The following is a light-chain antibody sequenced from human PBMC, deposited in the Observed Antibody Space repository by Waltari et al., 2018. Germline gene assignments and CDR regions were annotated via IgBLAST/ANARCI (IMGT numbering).Light chain of an antibody. CDR3: QQRSNWPPIT. J-gene: IGKJ5*01. CDR1: QSVGTY. V-gene: IGKV3-11*01. Sequence: IVLTQSPATLSLSPGERATLSCRASQSVGTYLAWYQQKPGQAPRLLIYDASNRATATPARFSGSGSGTDFTLTISSLEPDDFAVYYCQQRSNWPPITFGQGTRLEI. CDR2: DAS.